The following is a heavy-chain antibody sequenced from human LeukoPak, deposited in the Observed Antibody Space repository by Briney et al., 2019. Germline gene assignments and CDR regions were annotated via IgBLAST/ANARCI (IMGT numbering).Heavy chain of an antibody. J-gene: IGHJ6*03. Sequence: GGSLRLSCAASGFTFSSYGMHWVRQAPGKGLEGVSNIGTSSTTIYYADSVKGRFTISRDNAKNSLYLQMNSLRADDTAVYYCARFAAGGSYYYYMDVWGKGTTVTVSS. V-gene: IGHV3-48*01. CDR1: GFTFSSYG. D-gene: IGHD6-25*01. CDR2: IGTSSTTI. CDR3: ARFAAGGSYYYYMDV.